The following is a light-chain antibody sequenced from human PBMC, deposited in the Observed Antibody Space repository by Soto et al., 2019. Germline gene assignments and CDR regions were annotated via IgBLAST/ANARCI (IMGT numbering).Light chain of an antibody. CDR3: QQSYSTPFT. CDR2: AAS. Sequence: DIQMTQSPSSLSASVGDRVTITCRASQSISIYLNWYQQKPGKAPKLLIYAASSLQSEVPSRFSGSGSGTDFTLTISSLQPEDFATYYCQQSYSTPFTFGPGTKVDIK. J-gene: IGKJ3*01. V-gene: IGKV1-39*01. CDR1: QSISIY.